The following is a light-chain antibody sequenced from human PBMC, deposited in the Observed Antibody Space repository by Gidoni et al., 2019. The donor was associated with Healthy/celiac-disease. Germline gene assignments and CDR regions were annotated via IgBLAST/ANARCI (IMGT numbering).Light chain of an antibody. Sequence: DIVMTQSPDSLAGSLGERATINCKSSQSVLYSSNNKNYLAWYQQKPGQPPKLLIYWASTRESGGPDRCSGSGSGTDLTLTISSLQAEDVAVYYCQQYYSTRTFGQGTKVEIK. CDR1: QSVLYSSNNKNY. CDR3: QQYYSTRT. V-gene: IGKV4-1*01. J-gene: IGKJ1*01. CDR2: WAS.